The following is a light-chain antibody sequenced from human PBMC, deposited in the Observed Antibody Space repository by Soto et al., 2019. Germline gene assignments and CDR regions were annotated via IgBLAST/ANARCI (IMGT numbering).Light chain of an antibody. J-gene: IGLJ1*01. V-gene: IGLV1-40*01. CDR1: SSNIGADYA. Sequence: QSVLTQPPSVSGAPGQRVIISCTGSSSNIGADYAVHWYQHLPGTAPKLLIYRDNQRPSGVPDRFSGSKSGTSASLAISGLQSEDEADYYCATWDDSLLAYVFGTGTKLTVL. CDR2: RDN. CDR3: ATWDDSLLAYV.